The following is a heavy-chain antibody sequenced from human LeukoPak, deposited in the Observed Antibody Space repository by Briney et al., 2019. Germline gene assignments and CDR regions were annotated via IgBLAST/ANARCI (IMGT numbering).Heavy chain of an antibody. CDR3: AREVIHPDGGGFYFYYMDV. D-gene: IGHD3-16*02. Sequence: SETLSLTCTVSGGSISSGGYYWTWIRQHPGKGLEWIVYIYYRGSTYYNPSLKSRVTISVDTSKNQFSPKLSFVTAADTALYYCAREVIHPDGGGFYFYYMDVWGKGTTVTVSS. V-gene: IGHV4-31*03. CDR2: IYYRGST. J-gene: IGHJ6*03. CDR1: GGSISSGGYY.